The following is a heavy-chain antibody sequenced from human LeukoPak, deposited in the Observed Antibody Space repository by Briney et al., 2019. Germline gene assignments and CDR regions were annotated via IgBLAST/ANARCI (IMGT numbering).Heavy chain of an antibody. V-gene: IGHV3-23*01. D-gene: IGHD2-21*02. CDR1: GFTFSSYA. J-gene: IGHJ3*02. Sequence: GGSLRLSCAASGFTFSSYAMSWVRQAPGKGLEWVSAISGSGGSTYYADSVKGRFTISRDNSKNTLYLQMNSLRAEDTAVYYCAKVICGGDCYVTDAFDIWGQGTMVTVSS. CDR3: AKVICGGDCYVTDAFDI. CDR2: ISGSGGST.